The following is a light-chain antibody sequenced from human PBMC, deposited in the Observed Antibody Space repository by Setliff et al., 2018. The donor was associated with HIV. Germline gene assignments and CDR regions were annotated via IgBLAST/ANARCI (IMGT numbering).Light chain of an antibody. V-gene: IGLV2-11*01. CDR3: CSYAGKFTWV. CDR2: DAS. J-gene: IGLJ3*02. Sequence: QSVLTQPRSVSGSPGQSVTISCTGTSSDVGDYNHVSWYQQHPGKAPKLIIYDASKRPSGVPDRLSASKSGNTASLTISGLQAEDEADYYCSYAGKFTWVLGGGTKVTVL. CDR1: SSDVGDYNH.